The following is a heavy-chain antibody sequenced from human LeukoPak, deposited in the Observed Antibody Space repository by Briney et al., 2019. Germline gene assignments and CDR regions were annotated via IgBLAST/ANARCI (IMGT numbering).Heavy chain of an antibody. CDR3: ARFPAHWFDP. CDR1: GYSFTTSW. Sequence: GESLKISCKGSGYSFTTSWIGWVRQMPGKGLEWMGIIYPSDSDTRYSPSFQGQVTISADKSISTAYLQWSSLKASDTAMYYCARFPAHWFDPWGQGTLVTVSS. D-gene: IGHD2-2*01. CDR2: IYPSDSDT. V-gene: IGHV5-51*01. J-gene: IGHJ5*02.